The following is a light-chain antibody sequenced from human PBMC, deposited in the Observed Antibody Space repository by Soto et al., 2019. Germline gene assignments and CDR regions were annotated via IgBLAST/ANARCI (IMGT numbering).Light chain of an antibody. V-gene: IGLV2-23*02. Sequence: QSALTQPASVSGSPGQSITISCTGTSSDVGSYNLVSWYQQHPGKAPKLMSYEVSKRPSGVSNRFSGSKSGNTASLTISGLQAEDEADYYCCSYAGSTPYVFGTGTKLTVL. CDR3: CSYAGSTPYV. CDR2: EVS. J-gene: IGLJ1*01. CDR1: SSDVGSYNL.